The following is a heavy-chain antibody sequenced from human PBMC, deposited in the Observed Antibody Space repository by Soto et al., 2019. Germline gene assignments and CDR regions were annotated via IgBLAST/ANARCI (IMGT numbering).Heavy chain of an antibody. J-gene: IGHJ4*02. CDR1: GGTFSTYT. CDR3: ARDPSAYDLPAY. CDR2: IIPILAIA. D-gene: IGHD5-12*01. V-gene: IGHV1-69*08. Sequence: QVQLVQSGAAVKKPGSSVKVSCKASGGTFSTYTISRVRQAPGQGLEWMGRIIPILAIANYAQKFQGRVTITADKSTSTAYMELSSLRSEDTAVYYCARDPSAYDLPAYWGQGTLVTVSS.